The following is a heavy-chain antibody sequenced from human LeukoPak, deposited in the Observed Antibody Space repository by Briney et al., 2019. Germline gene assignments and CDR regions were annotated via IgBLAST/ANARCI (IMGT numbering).Heavy chain of an antibody. CDR1: GGSLSISDYY. J-gene: IGHJ5*02. V-gene: IGHV4-39*02. Sequence: PSETLSLTCTVSGGSLSISDYYWGWIRQSPGRGLGWIGSMHYSGNSQYDPSLNSRVTISVDTSKNHFSLKLTSVTAADTAVYYCARYSSSSGWLDPWGQGTLVTVSS. D-gene: IGHD6-6*01. CDR3: ARYSSSSGWLDP. CDR2: MHYSGNS.